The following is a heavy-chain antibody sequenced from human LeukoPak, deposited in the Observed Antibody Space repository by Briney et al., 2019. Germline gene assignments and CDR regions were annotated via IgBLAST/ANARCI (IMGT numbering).Heavy chain of an antibody. CDR3: ASPEGY. J-gene: IGHJ4*02. V-gene: IGHV4-61*02. Sequence: SETLSLTCTVSGGSISSGSYYWSWIRQPAGKGLEWIGRIYTSGSTNYNPSLKSRVTISVDTSKNQFSLKLSSVIAADTAVYYCASPEGYWGQGTLVTVSS. CDR1: GGSISSGSYY. CDR2: IYTSGST.